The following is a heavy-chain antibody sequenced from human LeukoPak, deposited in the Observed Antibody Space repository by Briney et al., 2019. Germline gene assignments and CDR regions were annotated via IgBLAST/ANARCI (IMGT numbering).Heavy chain of an antibody. CDR1: GGSIRSYY. V-gene: IGHV4-59*08. CDR3: ARHLLDYYDASGLDAFDI. CDR2: ISYSGYT. J-gene: IGHJ3*02. D-gene: IGHD3-22*01. Sequence: SETLSLTCTVSGGSIRSYYWSWIRQPPGKGLEWIGFISYSGYTNYNPSLKSRATISVDTSNNQFSLNLSSVSAADTAVYFCARHLLDYYDASGLDAFDIWGQGTMITVSS.